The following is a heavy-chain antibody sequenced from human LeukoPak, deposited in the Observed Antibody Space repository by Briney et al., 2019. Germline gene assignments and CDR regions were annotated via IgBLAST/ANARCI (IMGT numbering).Heavy chain of an antibody. CDR1: GFTFSSYW. Sequence: GGSLRLSCAASGFTFSSYWMHWVRQAPGKGLVWVSRINSDGSSTSYADSVKGRFTISRDNAKNTLYLQMNSLRAEDTAVYYCAREPSQWLVPGSFDYWGQGTLVTVS. D-gene: IGHD6-19*01. V-gene: IGHV3-74*01. CDR2: INSDGSST. J-gene: IGHJ4*02. CDR3: AREPSQWLVPGSFDY.